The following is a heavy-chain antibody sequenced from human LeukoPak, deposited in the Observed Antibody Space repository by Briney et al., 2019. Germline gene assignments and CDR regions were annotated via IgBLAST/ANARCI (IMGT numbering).Heavy chain of an antibody. V-gene: IGHV1-69*05. Sequence: ASVKVSCKASGGTFCSYAISWVRQAPGQGLEWMGGIIPIVGTANYAQKFQGRVTITTDESTSTAYMELSSLRSEDTAVYYCARGTYYYDSSGYSSFDYWGQGTLVTVSS. CDR1: GGTFCSYA. J-gene: IGHJ4*02. D-gene: IGHD3-22*01. CDR3: ARGTYYYDSSGYSSFDY. CDR2: IIPIVGTA.